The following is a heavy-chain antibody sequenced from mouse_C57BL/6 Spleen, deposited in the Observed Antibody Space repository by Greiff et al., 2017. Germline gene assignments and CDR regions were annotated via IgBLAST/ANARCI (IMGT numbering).Heavy chain of an antibody. CDR3: ARLGRYWYFDV. CDR2: ISNLAYSI. J-gene: IGHJ1*03. V-gene: IGHV5-15*01. Sequence: EVQVVESGGGLVQPGGSLKLSCAASGFTFSDYGMAWVRQAPRKGPEWVAFISNLAYSIYYADTVTGRFTISRENAKNTLYLEMSSLRSEDTAMYYCARLGRYWYFDVWGTGTTVTVSS. CDR1: GFTFSDYG.